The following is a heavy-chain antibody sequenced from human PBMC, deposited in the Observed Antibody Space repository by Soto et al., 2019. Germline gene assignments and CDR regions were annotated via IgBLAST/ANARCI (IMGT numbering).Heavy chain of an antibody. J-gene: IGHJ6*03. Sequence: QVQLVQSGAEVKEPGASVTVSCRASGDRFTDYYMHWVRQAPGQGREWMGWINPNSGVTKYAQKFQGGVTMTRDTSIRTVYMQLSRLRFDDTAIYYCARESGGATATLDYYYFYMDVWGTGTTVTVSS. V-gene: IGHV1-2*02. CDR2: INPNSGVT. CDR3: ARESGGATATLDYYYFYMDV. D-gene: IGHD5-12*01. CDR1: GDRFTDYY.